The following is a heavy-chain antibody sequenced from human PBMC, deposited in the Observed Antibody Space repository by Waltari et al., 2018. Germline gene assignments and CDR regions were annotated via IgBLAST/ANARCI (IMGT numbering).Heavy chain of an antibody. Sequence: EVQLVESGGVVVQPGGSLRLSCAASGFTFDDYAMHWVRQAPGKGLEWVSLISWDGGSTYYADSVNGRFTISRDKSKNSLYRQMNSLRAEDTALYYCAKAGIAAAGNYYYYYYMDVWGKGTTVTVSS. CDR3: AKAGIAAAGNYYYYYYMDV. J-gene: IGHJ6*03. CDR1: GFTFDDYA. CDR2: ISWDGGST. V-gene: IGHV3-43D*03. D-gene: IGHD6-13*01.